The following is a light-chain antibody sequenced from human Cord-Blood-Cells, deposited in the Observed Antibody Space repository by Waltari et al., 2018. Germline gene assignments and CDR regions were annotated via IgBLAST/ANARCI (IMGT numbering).Light chain of an antibody. CDR3: QSHDSSLSGSV. Sequence: QSVLTQPPSVSGAPGQRVTISCTGSSSNIGAGYDVHWYQQLPGTAPKLLIYGNSNRPSGVPDRFSGSKSGTSASLAITGLQAEDEADYYYQSHDSSLSGSVFGGGTKLTVL. CDR1: SSNIGAGYD. CDR2: GNS. J-gene: IGLJ3*02. V-gene: IGLV1-40*01.